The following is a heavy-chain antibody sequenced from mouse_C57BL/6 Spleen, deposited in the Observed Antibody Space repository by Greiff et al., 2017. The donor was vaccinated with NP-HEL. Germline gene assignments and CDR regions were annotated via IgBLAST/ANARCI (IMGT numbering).Heavy chain of an antibody. V-gene: IGHV1-80*01. CDR2: LYPGDGDT. D-gene: IGHD1-2*01. Sequence: QVPLPPSGAELVKPGASVKISCKASGYAFSSYWMNWVKQRPGKGLEWIGQLYPGDGDTTYNGTFTGKATLTADKSSSTSYMQLSSLTSEDSAVYFGARCSITTADYWGQGTTLTVSS. J-gene: IGHJ2*01. CDR1: GYAFSSYW. CDR3: ARCSITTADY.